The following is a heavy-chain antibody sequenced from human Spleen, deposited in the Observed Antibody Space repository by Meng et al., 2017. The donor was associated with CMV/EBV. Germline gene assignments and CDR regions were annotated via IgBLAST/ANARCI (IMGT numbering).Heavy chain of an antibody. Sequence: GGSLRLSCAASGFTFSDYYMSWIRQAPGKGLEWVSYISSTTNAIYYADSVKGRFTISRDNAKNSLYLQMNSLRAEDTAVYYCATKMTMVRGTGFWGQGTLVTVSS. CDR1: GFTFSDYY. CDR2: ISSTTNAI. V-gene: IGHV3-11*01. CDR3: ATKMTMVRGTGF. D-gene: IGHD3-10*01. J-gene: IGHJ1*01.